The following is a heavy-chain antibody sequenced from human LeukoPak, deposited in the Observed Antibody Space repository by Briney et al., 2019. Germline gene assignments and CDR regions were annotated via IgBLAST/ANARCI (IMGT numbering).Heavy chain of an antibody. CDR3: AVLRIGYYNDVFDI. D-gene: IGHD2-8*01. Sequence: GASVKVLCKASGYTFTGYYLHWVRQAPGQGLEWMGWINPKSGGTNSAQKFQGRVTMTTDTSISTVYMEMSRLRSGDTAVYYCAVLRIGYYNDVFDIWGHGTMVTVSS. CDR2: INPKSGGT. V-gene: IGHV1-2*02. CDR1: GYTFTGYY. J-gene: IGHJ3*02.